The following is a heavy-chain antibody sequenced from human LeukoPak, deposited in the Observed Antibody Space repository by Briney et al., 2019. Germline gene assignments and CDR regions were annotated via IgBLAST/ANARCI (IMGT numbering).Heavy chain of an antibody. CDR2: ITYNGDDR. V-gene: IGHV3-23*01. J-gene: IGHJ2*01. Sequence: GGSLRLSCAVSGFTFSSYAMGWVRQAPGKGLEWVAGITYNGDDRNYADSVKGRFTMSRDNAKKSLYLQMNSLRAEDTAVYYCASRIAAAAPGWYFDLWGRGTLVTVSS. D-gene: IGHD6-13*01. CDR1: GFTFSSYA. CDR3: ASRIAAAAPGWYFDL.